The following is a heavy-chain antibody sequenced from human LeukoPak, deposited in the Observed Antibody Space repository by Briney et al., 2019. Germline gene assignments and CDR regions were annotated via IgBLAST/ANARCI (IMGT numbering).Heavy chain of an antibody. CDR1: EITFSTYW. V-gene: IGHV3-74*01. CDR3: ARDRSGYSGYDFFDY. J-gene: IGHJ4*02. CDR2: INTDGSTT. D-gene: IGHD5-12*01. Sequence: GGSLRLSCVDSEITFSTYWMHWVRQAPGEGPVWVSRINTDGSTTNYADSVKGRFTISRDNAKNTLYLQMNSLRAEDTAVYYCARDRSGYSGYDFFDYWGQGALVTVSS.